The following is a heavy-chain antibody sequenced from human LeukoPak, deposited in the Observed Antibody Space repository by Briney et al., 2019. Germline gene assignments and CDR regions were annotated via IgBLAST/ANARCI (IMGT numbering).Heavy chain of an antibody. V-gene: IGHV3-48*03. D-gene: IGHD2-2*02. CDR3: ARDRSISHGMDV. J-gene: IGHJ6*04. Sequence: GGSLRLSCAASGFTFSSYEMNWVRQAPGKGLEWVSYISSSGSTIYYADSVKGRFTISRDNAKNSLYLQMNSLRAEDMAVYYCARDRSISHGMDVWGKGTTVTVSS. CDR2: ISSSGSTI. CDR1: GFTFSSYE.